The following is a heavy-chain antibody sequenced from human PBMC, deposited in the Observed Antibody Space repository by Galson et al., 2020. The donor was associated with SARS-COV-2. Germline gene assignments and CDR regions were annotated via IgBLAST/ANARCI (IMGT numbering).Heavy chain of an antibody. Sequence: ASVKESCKASGYTFTSFDIHWVRQATGQGLEWMGWVSPISDTTGYEQKFQGRVTITRNTSISTAYMELSSLRSEDTAVYYCVVRLWFGEAFDFWGQGTLSPVAS. J-gene: IGHJ4*02. D-gene: IGHD3-10*01. CDR3: VVRLWFGEAFDF. CDR2: VSPISDTT. V-gene: IGHV1-8*01. CDR1: GYTFTSFD.